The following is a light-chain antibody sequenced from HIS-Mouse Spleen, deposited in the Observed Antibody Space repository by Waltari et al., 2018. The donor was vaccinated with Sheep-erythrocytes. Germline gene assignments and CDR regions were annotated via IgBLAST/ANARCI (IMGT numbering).Light chain of an antibody. J-gene: IGKJ1*01. CDR3: QQFNNYPRT. Sequence: AIQLSQSPSSLSASVGDRVTITCRASQGISSALAWYQQKPGKAPKLLIYDAYSLESGVPARFSGSGSGTDFTLTISSLQPEDFATYYCQQFNNYPRTFGQGTKVEIK. V-gene: IGKV1D-13*01. CDR1: QGISSA. CDR2: DAY.